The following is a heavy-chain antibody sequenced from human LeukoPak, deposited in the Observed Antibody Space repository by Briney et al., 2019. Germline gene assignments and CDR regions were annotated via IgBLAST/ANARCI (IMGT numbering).Heavy chain of an antibody. CDR1: GYTFTHYY. Sequence: SVTVSCKASGYTFTHYYMHWVRQAPGQGREWMGGIIPIFGTANYAQKFQGRVTITADESTSTAYMELSSLRSEDTAVYYCASAMYSGSYWFDPWGQGTLVTVSS. J-gene: IGHJ5*02. CDR2: IIPIFGTA. CDR3: ASAMYSGSYWFDP. D-gene: IGHD1-26*01. V-gene: IGHV1-69*13.